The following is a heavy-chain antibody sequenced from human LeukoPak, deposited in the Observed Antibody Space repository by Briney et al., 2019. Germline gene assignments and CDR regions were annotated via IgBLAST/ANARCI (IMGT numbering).Heavy chain of an antibody. Sequence: PSETLSLTCTVSGGSISSSSYYWGWIRQPPGKGLEWIGSIYYSGSTYYNPSLKSRVTISVDRSKNQFSLKLSSVTAADTAVYYCARDRGRYRKPGFDYWGQGTLVTVSS. J-gene: IGHJ4*02. CDR1: GGSISSSSYY. D-gene: IGHD1-26*01. CDR3: ARDRGRYRKPGFDY. CDR2: IYYSGST. V-gene: IGHV4-39*07.